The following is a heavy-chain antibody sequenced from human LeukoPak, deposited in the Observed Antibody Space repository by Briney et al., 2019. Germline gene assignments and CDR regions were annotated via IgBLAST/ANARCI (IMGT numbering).Heavy chain of an antibody. Sequence: GGSLRLSCVGSRFPPRKYAMSWVRQAPGKGLEWVSGISGSGGSKYYADSVRGRFTISRDNSKDTLFLQMSSLRAHDTAKYYCAKEPEPFLEWHFDKWGQGTLVIVSS. D-gene: IGHD3-3*02. V-gene: IGHV3-23*01. CDR3: AKEPEPFLEWHFDK. J-gene: IGHJ4*02. CDR1: RFPPRKYA. CDR2: ISGSGGSK.